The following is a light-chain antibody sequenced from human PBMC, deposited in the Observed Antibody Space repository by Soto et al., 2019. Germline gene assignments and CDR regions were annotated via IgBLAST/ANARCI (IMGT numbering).Light chain of an antibody. CDR3: QQYNNWPPWT. CDR2: GAS. CDR1: QSVATN. Sequence: EIVMTQSPATLSLSPGERATLSCRASQSVATNLAWYQQKPGQAPRLLIYGASSRATGLPDRFTGTGSGTELTLTISSLQSEDFAVYFCQQYNNWPPWTFGQGTKVEIK. V-gene: IGKV3D-15*01. J-gene: IGKJ1*01.